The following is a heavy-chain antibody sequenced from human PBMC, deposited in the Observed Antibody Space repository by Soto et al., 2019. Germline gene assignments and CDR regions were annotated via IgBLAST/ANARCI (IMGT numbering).Heavy chain of an antibody. CDR3: ATKSEDLTPYFDY. Sequence: GGSLRLSCAASGFTFSRYSMNWVRQAPGKGLEWVSSISSTTNYIYYADSMKGRFTVSRDNAKNSVYLDMNSLGAADPAVYYCATKSEDLTPYFDYWGQGTLVTVSS. V-gene: IGHV3-21*01. J-gene: IGHJ4*02. CDR2: ISSTTNYI. CDR1: GFTFSRYS.